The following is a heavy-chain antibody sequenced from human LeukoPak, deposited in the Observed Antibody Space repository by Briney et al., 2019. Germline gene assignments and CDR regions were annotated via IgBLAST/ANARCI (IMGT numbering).Heavy chain of an antibody. CDR1: GGTFSSYA. V-gene: IGHV1-69*13. CDR3: AREAPTRNYYGSGSSKAFDI. Sequence: SVKVSCKASGGTFSSYAISWVRQAPGQGLEWMGGIIPIFGTANYAQKFQGRVTITADESTSTAYMELSSLRSEDTAVYYCAREAPTRNYYGSGSSKAFDIWGQGTMVTVSS. J-gene: IGHJ3*02. D-gene: IGHD3-10*01. CDR2: IIPIFGTA.